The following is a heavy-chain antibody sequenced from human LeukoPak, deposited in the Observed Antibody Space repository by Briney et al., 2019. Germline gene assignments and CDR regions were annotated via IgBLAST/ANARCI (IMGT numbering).Heavy chain of an antibody. D-gene: IGHD1-1*01. Sequence: GESVKISCKGSGYRFTSYWIGGVRQMPGKGLEWIGITYPGDSDARYSPYSQGQVTTSADKSISTAYLQWSSLKASDTAMYYCARHQLERRSGAEYIFDYWGQGTLVTVSS. CDR2: TYPGDSDA. J-gene: IGHJ4*02. CDR3: ARHQLERRSGAEYIFDY. V-gene: IGHV5-51*01. CDR1: GYRFTSYW.